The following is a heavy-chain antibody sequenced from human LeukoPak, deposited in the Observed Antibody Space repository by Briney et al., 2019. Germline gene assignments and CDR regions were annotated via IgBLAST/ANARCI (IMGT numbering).Heavy chain of an antibody. CDR3: ARATDASSGYFWFDP. D-gene: IGHD3-22*01. CDR2: IYYSGSA. J-gene: IGHJ5*02. V-gene: IGHV4-59*01. CDR1: GGSISRYY. Sequence: PSETLSLTWSVSGGSISRYYWSWIRQSPVKGLEWIAYIYYSGSANYNPSLKSRVTISVDTSKNQFSLKLSSVTAADTAMYYCARATDASSGYFWFDPWGQGTLVTVSS.